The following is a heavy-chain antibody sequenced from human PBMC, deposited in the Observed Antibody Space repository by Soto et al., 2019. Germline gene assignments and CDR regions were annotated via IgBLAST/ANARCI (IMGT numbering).Heavy chain of an antibody. CDR2: IKPNSGGT. CDR3: ARGVYSSLYYYYYYGMDV. V-gene: IGHV1-2*02. D-gene: IGHD6-19*01. J-gene: IGHJ6*02. Sequence: APVKGSCKASGYTFTGYHMHWVRQAPGQGLEWMGWIKPNSGGTNYAQKFQGRVTMTRDTSISTAYMELSRLRSDDTAVYYCARGVYSSLYYYYYYGMDVWGQGTTVTVSS. CDR1: GYTFTGYH.